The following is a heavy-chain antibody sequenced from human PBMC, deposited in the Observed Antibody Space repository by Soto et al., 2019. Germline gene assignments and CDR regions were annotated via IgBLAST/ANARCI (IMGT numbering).Heavy chain of an antibody. D-gene: IGHD3-22*01. CDR1: GFTFSSYA. V-gene: IGHV3-23*01. Sequence: GGSLRLSCAASGFTFSSYAMSWVRQAPGKGLEWVSAISGSGGSTYYADSVKGRFTISRDNSKNTLYLQMNSLRAEDTAVYYCAHSPIVVVIYLFDYWGQGTLVTVSS. CDR3: AHSPIVVVIYLFDY. J-gene: IGHJ4*02. CDR2: ISGSGGST.